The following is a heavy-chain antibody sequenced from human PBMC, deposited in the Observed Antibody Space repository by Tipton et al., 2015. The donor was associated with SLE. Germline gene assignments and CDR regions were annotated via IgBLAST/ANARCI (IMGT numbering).Heavy chain of an antibody. Sequence: SLRLSCAASGFTFSSYDMHWVRQPIGGGLEWVSTIGTSGDTYYPGSVKGRFTISRDQAKHTVYLQMNSLSVDDTAVYYCARRNSESGAFDMWGQGTLVTVSS. J-gene: IGHJ3*02. D-gene: IGHD3-10*01. CDR1: GFTFSSYD. CDR3: ARRNSESGAFDM. V-gene: IGHV3-13*01. CDR2: IGTSGDT.